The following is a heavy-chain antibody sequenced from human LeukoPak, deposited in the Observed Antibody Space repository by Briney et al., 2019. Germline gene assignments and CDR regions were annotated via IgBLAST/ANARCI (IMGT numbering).Heavy chain of an antibody. CDR2: ISAYNGNT. CDR3: ARVYYPRGGYCRGGRCHLDY. V-gene: IGHV1-18*01. CDR1: GFSFTDYG. J-gene: IGHJ4*02. D-gene: IGHD2-15*01. Sequence: ASVKVSCKASGFSFTDYGISWVRQAPGEGLEWMGWISAYNGNTDYAQNVQGRVTMTTDTSTSTAYMEQRSLRSDDTARYYCARVYYPRGGYCRGGRCHLDYWGQGPLVTVS.